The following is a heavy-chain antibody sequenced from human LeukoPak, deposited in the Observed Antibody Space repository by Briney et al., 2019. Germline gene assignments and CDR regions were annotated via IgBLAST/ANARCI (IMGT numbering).Heavy chain of an antibody. D-gene: IGHD3-10*01. V-gene: IGHV6-1*01. CDR1: GDSVSSNSAA. CDR2: TYYRSKWYN. CDR3: ARHLAWSGSGSYYSAFDY. Sequence: SQTLSLTCAISGDSVSSNSAAWNWIRQSPSRGLEWLGRTYYRSKWYNDYAVSVKSRITINPDTSKNQFSLKLSSVTATDTAVYYCARHLAWSGSGSYYSAFDYWGQGTLVTVSS. J-gene: IGHJ4*02.